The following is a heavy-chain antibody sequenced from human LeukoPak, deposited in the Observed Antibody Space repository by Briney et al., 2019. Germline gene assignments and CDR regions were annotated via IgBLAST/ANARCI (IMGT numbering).Heavy chain of an antibody. CDR1: GGSFSGYY. D-gene: IGHD2-2*01. CDR2: INHSGST. Sequence: SETLSLTCAVYGGSFSGYYWSWIRQPPGKGLEWIGEINHSGSTNYNPSLKSRVTISVDTSKNQFPLKLSSVTAADTAVYYCARGDGVVVVPAAIGWFDPWGQGTLVTVSS. J-gene: IGHJ5*02. V-gene: IGHV4-34*01. CDR3: ARGDGVVVVPAAIGWFDP.